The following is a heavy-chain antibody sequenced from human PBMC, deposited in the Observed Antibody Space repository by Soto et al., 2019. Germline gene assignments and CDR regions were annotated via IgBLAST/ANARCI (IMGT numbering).Heavy chain of an antibody. J-gene: IGHJ3*02. CDR1: GFTFSIYS. D-gene: IGHD1-26*01. Sequence: EVQLVESGGGLVQPGGSLRLTSAASGFTFSIYSMNWVRQAPGKGLEWGSYIMPGSSHIFYADSVKGRFTISRDNAKNSLYLQMNSLRAEDTALYYCAIEKGGATSVHVFDIWGQGTMVTVAS. CDR2: IMPGSSHI. V-gene: IGHV3-48*01. CDR3: AIEKGGATSVHVFDI.